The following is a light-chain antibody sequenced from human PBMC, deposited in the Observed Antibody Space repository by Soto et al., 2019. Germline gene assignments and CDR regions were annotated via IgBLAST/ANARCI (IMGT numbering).Light chain of an antibody. V-gene: IGLV6-57*04. CDR3: QSYDSSNLNV. Sequence: NFMLTQPHSVSESPGKTVTSSCTRSSGSIASNYVQWYQQRPGSAPTTVIYEDNQRPSGVPDRFSGSIDSPSNSASLTISGLKTEDEADYYCQSYDSSNLNVFGSGTQLTVL. J-gene: IGLJ6*01. CDR2: EDN. CDR1: SGSIASNY.